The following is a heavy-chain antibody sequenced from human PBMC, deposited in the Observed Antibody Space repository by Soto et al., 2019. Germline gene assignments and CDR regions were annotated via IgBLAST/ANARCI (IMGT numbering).Heavy chain of an antibody. V-gene: IGHV4-39*01. D-gene: IGHD1-1*01. Sequence: QLQLQESGPGLVKPSETLSLTCTVSGGSISSSNYYWGWIRQPPGKGLEWIGTIFYGGSSYYNPSLKSRVTISVDTSKNQFSLRLTSVTAADTAVYYCARHRGREPGDSWGQGTLVTVST. CDR1: GGSISSSNYY. CDR2: IFYGGSS. CDR3: ARHRGREPGDS. J-gene: IGHJ4*02.